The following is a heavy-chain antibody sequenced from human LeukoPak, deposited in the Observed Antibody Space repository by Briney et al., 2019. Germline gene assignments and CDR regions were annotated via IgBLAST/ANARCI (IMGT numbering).Heavy chain of an antibody. J-gene: IGHJ6*02. D-gene: IGHD4-17*01. CDR2: INSDGSDT. Sequence: GGSLRLSCTASGFTFSSYWMHWVRQAPGKGLVWVSGINSDGSDTYYADSVKGRFTISRDNAKSTLYLQMNSLRAEDAAVYYCARVSRDNDYDNGMDVWGQGTTVTVSS. CDR3: ARVSRDNDYDNGMDV. CDR1: GFTFSSYW. V-gene: IGHV3-74*01.